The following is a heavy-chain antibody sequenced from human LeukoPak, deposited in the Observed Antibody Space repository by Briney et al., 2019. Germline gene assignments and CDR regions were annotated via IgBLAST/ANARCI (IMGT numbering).Heavy chain of an antibody. CDR2: IIPIFGTA. J-gene: IGHJ4*02. Sequence: ASVKVSCKASGGTFSSYAISWVRQAPGQGLEWMGGIIPIFGTANYAQKFQGRVTITADESTSTAYMELSSLRSEDTAVYYCARLLSGWYVSPDYWGQGTLVTVSS. CDR3: ARLLSGWYVSPDY. D-gene: IGHD6-19*01. V-gene: IGHV1-69*01. CDR1: GGTFSSYA.